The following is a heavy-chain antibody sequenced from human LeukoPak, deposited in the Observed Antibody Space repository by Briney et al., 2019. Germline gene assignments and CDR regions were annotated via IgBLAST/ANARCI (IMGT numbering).Heavy chain of an antibody. CDR1: GGSISSSSYY. CDR2: IYYSGTT. V-gene: IGHV4-39*07. J-gene: IGHJ4*02. D-gene: IGHD6-13*01. CDR3: ARGGSSSWYQIGYYFDY. Sequence: PSETLSLTCTVSGGSISSSSYYWGWIRQPPGKGLEWIGNIYYSGTTYYNPSRKSRVTISVDTSKNQFSLKLRSVTAADTAVYYCARGGSSSWYQIGYYFDYWGQGTLVTVSS.